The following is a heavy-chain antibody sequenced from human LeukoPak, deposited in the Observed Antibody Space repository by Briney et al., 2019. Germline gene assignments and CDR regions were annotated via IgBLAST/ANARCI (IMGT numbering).Heavy chain of an antibody. CDR3: ARDRSSELEPHGRFDL. CDR1: GFTFSNYW. D-gene: IGHD1-1*01. V-gene: IGHV3-74*01. J-gene: IGHJ2*01. CDR2: IRHDAGVT. Sequence: PGGSLRLSCAASGFTFSNYWMHWVRQAPGKGLVWVSRIRHDAGVTTYADSVKGRFTISRDNAKNSLYLQMNSLRAEDTAVYYCARDRSSELEPHGRFDLWGRGTLVTVSS.